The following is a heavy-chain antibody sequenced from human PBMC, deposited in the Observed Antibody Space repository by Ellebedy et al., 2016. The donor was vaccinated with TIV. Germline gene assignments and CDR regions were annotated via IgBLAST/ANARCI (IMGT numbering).Heavy chain of an antibody. CDR2: INQDGSDK. CDR1: GFAFDTDW. Sequence: GESLKISCAAFGFAFDTDWMTWVRQVPGKGLEWVANINQDGSDKSYVDSVEGRFTISRDNAKYSLFLQMDSLGAEDTAVYYWARGGASSSRYWRNWGQGALVTVSS. CDR3: ARGGASSSRYWRN. D-gene: IGHD6-13*01. V-gene: IGHV3-7*01. J-gene: IGHJ4*02.